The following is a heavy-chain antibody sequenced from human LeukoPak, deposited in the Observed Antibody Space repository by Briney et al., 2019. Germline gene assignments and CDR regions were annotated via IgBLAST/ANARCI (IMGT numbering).Heavy chain of an antibody. CDR2: IYYSGST. J-gene: IGHJ4*02. CDR1: GGSISSYY. CDR3: ARGENYYDSSGYYYPFDY. D-gene: IGHD3-22*01. V-gene: IGHV4-59*01. Sequence: PSKTLSLTCTVSGGSISSYYWSWIRQPPGKGLEWIGYIYYSGSTNYNPSLKSRVTISVDTSKNQFSLKLSSVTAADTAVYYCARGENYYDSSGYYYPFDYWGQGTLVTVSS.